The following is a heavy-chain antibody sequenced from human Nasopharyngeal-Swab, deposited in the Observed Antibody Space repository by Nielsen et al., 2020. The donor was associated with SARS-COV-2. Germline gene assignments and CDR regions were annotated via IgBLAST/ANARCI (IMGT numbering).Heavy chain of an antibody. J-gene: IGHJ6*02. CDR2: ISAYNGNT. D-gene: IGHD3-10*01. Sequence: WVRQAPGQGLEWMGWISAYNGNTNYAQKLQGRVTMTTDTSTSTAYMELRSLRSDDTAVYYCARGSLWFGDLVGYYGMDVWSQGTTVTVSS. CDR3: ARGSLWFGDLVGYYGMDV. V-gene: IGHV1-18*01.